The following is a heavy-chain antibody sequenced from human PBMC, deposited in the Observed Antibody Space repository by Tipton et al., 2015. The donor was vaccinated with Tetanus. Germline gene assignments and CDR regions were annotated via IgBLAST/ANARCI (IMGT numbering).Heavy chain of an antibody. Sequence: TLSLTCTVSGGSISTSGFYWDWIRQSPTKGLEWIGNIYYSGGTHYNPSLKSRLAIDVDTSQNLFSLKLTSVTAADTAVYFCARHLYGYWFDPWGQGALVTVSS. V-gene: IGHV4-39*02. CDR1: GGSISTSGFY. J-gene: IGHJ5*02. CDR3: ARHLYGYWFDP. D-gene: IGHD2/OR15-2a*01. CDR2: IYYSGGT.